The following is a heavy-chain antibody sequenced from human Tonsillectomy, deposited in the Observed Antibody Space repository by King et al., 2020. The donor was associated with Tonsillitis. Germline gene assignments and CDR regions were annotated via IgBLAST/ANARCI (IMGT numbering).Heavy chain of an antibody. CDR3: ARVPLGGYSYGFGDYYYYGMDV. D-gene: IGHD5-18*01. CDR1: GGSFSGYY. Sequence: VQLQQWGAGLLKPSETLSLTCAVYGGSFSGYYWSWIRQPPGKGLEWIGEINHSGSTNYNPSLKSRVTISVDTSKNQFSLKLSSVTAADTAVYYCARVPLGGYSYGFGDYYYYGMDVWGQGTTVTVSS. J-gene: IGHJ6*02. CDR2: INHSGST. V-gene: IGHV4-34*01.